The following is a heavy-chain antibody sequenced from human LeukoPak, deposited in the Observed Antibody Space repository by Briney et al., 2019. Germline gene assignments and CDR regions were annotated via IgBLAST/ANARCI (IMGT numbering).Heavy chain of an antibody. Sequence: GESLKISCKGSGYSFTSYWIGWVRQMPGKGLERMGIIYPGDSDTRYSPSFQGQVTISADKSISTAYLQWSSLKASDTAMYYCARTIFGVVTKYNWFDPWGQGTLVTVSS. J-gene: IGHJ5*02. D-gene: IGHD3-3*01. CDR2: IYPGDSDT. CDR3: ARTIFGVVTKYNWFDP. V-gene: IGHV5-51*01. CDR1: GYSFTSYW.